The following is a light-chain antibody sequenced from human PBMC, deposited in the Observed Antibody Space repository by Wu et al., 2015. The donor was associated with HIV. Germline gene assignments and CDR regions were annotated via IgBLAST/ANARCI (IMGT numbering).Light chain of an antibody. CDR3: QQSHTTPCT. V-gene: IGKV1-39*01. J-gene: IGKJ2*02. Sequence: DIQMTQSPAFLSASIGDRVVITCRASQSILTYLSWYQQKPGKAPRLLIYSASSFQSGVPSRFSGSGSGTHFTLTISSLQPEDFATYYCQQSHTTPCTFGQGTKLDIK. CDR1: QSILTY. CDR2: SAS.